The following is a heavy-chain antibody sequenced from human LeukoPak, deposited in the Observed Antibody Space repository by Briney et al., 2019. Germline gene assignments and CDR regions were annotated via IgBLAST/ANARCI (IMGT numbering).Heavy chain of an antibody. Sequence: SETLSLTCTVSGYSISSGYYWGWIRQPPGKGLEWIGSIYHSGSTYYNPSLKSRVTISVDTSKNQFSLKLSSVTAADTAVYYCARVGDYGDYVRRGLYYFDYWGQGTLVTVSS. CDR2: IYHSGST. CDR3: ARVGDYGDYVRRGLYYFDY. D-gene: IGHD4-17*01. CDR1: GYSISSGYY. J-gene: IGHJ4*02. V-gene: IGHV4-38-2*02.